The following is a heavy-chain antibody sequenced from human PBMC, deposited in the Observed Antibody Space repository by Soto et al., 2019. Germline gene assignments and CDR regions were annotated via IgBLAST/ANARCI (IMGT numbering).Heavy chain of an antibody. D-gene: IGHD2-15*01. Sequence: PGGSLRLSCAASGFTFSSYAMSWVRQAPGKGLEWVSAISGSGGTTYYADSVRGRFTISRDNSKNTLYLQMNSLRAEDTAVYYCAAPISGSSCYCVAYWGQGTLVTVSS. J-gene: IGHJ4*02. CDR3: AAPISGSSCYCVAY. CDR2: ISGSGGTT. CDR1: GFTFSSYA. V-gene: IGHV3-23*01.